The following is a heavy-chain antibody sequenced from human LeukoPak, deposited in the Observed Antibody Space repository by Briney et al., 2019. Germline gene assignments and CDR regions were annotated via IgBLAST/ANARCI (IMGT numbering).Heavy chain of an antibody. V-gene: IGHV1-2*02. J-gene: IGHJ4*02. CDR2: INPNSGDT. Sequence: ASVKVSCKASGYTFTGYYIHWVRQAPGQGLEWMGWINPNSGDTNYAQKFQGRVTMTRDTSISTAYMELSRLRSDDPAVYYCARGGDSTNFDYWGQGTLVIVSS. CDR1: GYTFTGYY. CDR3: ARGGDSTNFDY. D-gene: IGHD4-11*01.